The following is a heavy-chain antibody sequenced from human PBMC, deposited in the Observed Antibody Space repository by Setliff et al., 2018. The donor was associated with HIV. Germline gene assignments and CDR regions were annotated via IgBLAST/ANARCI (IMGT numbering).Heavy chain of an antibody. CDR2: IYYTGST. V-gene: IGHV4-39*07. Sequence: PSETLSLTCSVSGASISSSSYYWGWIRQPPGKGLEWIGSIYYTGSTYYNPSLKSRVTISVDTSKNQFSLKLSSVTAADTAVYYCARLRPPRYAGSYFDYWGQGTLVTVSS. J-gene: IGHJ4*02. D-gene: IGHD2-8*01. CDR3: ARLRPPRYAGSYFDY. CDR1: GASISSSSYY.